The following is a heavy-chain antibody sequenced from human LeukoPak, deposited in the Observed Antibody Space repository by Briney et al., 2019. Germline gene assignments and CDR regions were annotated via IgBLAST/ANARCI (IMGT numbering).Heavy chain of an antibody. CDR3: ATDGKDRRYYDILTGYYGNWFDR. V-gene: IGHV1-46*04. CDR2: INPSGGST. CDR1: GYTFTSYY. J-gene: IGHJ5*02. D-gene: IGHD3-9*01. Sequence: ASVTVSCKASGYTFTSYYMHWVRQAPGQGLEWMGLINPSGGSTIYAQKLQGRVTITRDMSTSTVYIDLSSLISDDTAVYYCATDGKDRRYYDILTGYYGNWFDRWGQGTLVTVSS.